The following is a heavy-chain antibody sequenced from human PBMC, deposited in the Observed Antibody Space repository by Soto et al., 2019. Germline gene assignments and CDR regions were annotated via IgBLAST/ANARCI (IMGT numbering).Heavy chain of an antibody. D-gene: IGHD3-22*01. V-gene: IGHV3-23*01. CDR3: LKVRTPYYYDSSGQYYFDY. CDR2: ISGSGGST. J-gene: IGHJ4*02. Sequence: PGGSLRLSCAASGFTFSSYAMSWVRQAPGKGLEWVSAISGSGGSTYYADSVKGRFTISRGNSKNTLYLQMNSLRAEDTAVYYCLKVRTPYYYDSSGQYYFDYWGQGTLVTVSS. CDR1: GFTFSSYA.